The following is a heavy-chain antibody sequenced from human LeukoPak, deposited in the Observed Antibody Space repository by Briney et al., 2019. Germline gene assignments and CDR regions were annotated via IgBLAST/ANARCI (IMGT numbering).Heavy chain of an antibody. CDR1: GYTFTSYD. CDR2: MNPNTGTT. J-gene: IGHJ1*01. CDR3: ARGPRGYSSSSFSRSIGGEYFQH. V-gene: IGHV1-8*01. Sequence: ASVKVSCTTSGYTFTSYDINWVRQATGQGPEWMGWMNPNTGTTGYAQKFQARVTMTRNTSINTAFMELSSLRSEDTALYYCARGPRGYSSSSFSRSIGGEYFQHWGQGTLVTVSS. D-gene: IGHD6-13*01.